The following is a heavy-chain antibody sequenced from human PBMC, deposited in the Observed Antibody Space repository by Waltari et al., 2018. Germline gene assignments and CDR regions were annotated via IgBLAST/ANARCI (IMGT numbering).Heavy chain of an antibody. D-gene: IGHD6-13*01. CDR1: GFTFSSYE. CDR3: ARDRDSSSWYWAFDI. Sequence: EVQLVESGGGLVQPGGSLRLSCAASGFTFSSYEMNWVRQAPGKGLEWVSYISSSGSTIYYADSVKGRFTISRDNAKNSLYLQMNSLRAEDTALYYCARDRDSSSWYWAFDIWGQGTMVTVSS. V-gene: IGHV3-48*03. J-gene: IGHJ3*02. CDR2: ISSSGSTI.